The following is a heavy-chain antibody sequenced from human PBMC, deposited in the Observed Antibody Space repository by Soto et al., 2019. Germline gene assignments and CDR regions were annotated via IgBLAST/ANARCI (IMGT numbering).Heavy chain of an antibody. D-gene: IGHD1-26*01. J-gene: IGHJ4*02. CDR1: GGSISNSNW. CDR3: AHRPIVGAAI. CDR2: IFHSGST. V-gene: IGHV4-4*02. Sequence: QVQLQESAPGLVKPSGTLSLTCAVFGGSISNSNWWTWVRQPPGKGLDWIGEIFHSGSTNYNSSLMGRVTISVDKANNQFSPKLSSVTAADTAVYYCAHRPIVGAAIWGQGTLVTVSS.